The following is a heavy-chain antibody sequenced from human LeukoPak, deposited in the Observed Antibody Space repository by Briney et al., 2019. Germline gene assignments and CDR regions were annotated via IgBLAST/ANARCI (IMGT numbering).Heavy chain of an antibody. CDR1: GFTFSSYW. J-gene: IGHJ6*03. Sequence: GGSLRLSCAASGFTFSSYWMHWVRQAPGKGLVWVSRINSDGSSTSYADSVKGRFTISRDNAKSTLYLQMNSLRAEDTAVYYCARAPRPITIFGVVPHMDVWGKGTTVTVSS. V-gene: IGHV3-74*01. D-gene: IGHD3-3*01. CDR3: ARAPRPITIFGVVPHMDV. CDR2: INSDGSST.